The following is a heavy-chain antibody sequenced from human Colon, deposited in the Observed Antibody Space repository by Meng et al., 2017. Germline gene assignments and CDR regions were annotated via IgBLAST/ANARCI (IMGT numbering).Heavy chain of an antibody. J-gene: IGHJ4*02. D-gene: IGHD2/OR15-2a*01. CDR2: INSDGSST. V-gene: IGHV3-74*01. Sequence: GESLKISCAASGPTFNSDWMYWARQAPGKGLVWLSRINSDGSSTNYADSVKGRFTISRDNAKNTLYLQMSSLRAEDTAVYYCASNSVIWGQGTRVTVSS. CDR3: ASNSVI. CDR1: GPTFNSDW.